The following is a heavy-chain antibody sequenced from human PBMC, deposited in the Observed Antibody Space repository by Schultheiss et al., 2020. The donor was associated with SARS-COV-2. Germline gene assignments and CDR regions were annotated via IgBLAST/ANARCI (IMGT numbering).Heavy chain of an antibody. D-gene: IGHD6-13*01. V-gene: IGHV3-74*01. J-gene: IGHJ4*02. CDR1: GFTFSSYG. CDR3: ARVSSSWYYFDY. Sequence: GGSLRLSCAASGFTFSSYGMHWVRQAPGKGLVWVSRINSDGSSTSYADSVKGRFTISRDNAKNSLYLQMNSLRAEDTAVYYCARVSSSWYYFDYWGQGTLVTVSS. CDR2: INSDGSST.